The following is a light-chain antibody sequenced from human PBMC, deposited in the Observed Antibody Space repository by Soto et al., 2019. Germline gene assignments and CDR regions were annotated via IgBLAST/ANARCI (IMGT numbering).Light chain of an antibody. Sequence: QAVVTQPPSVSGAPGQRVTISCTGSSSNIGAGYDVHWYQQLPGTAPKLLIYGNSNRPSGVPDRFSGSKSGTSASLAITGLQAEDEADYYCQSYDSSLSVFGGGTQLTAL. CDR2: GNS. CDR3: QSYDSSLSV. V-gene: IGLV1-40*01. CDR1: SSNIGAGYD. J-gene: IGLJ2*01.